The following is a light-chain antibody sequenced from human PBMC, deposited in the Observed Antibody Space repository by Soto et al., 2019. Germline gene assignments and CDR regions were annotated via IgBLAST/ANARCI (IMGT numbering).Light chain of an antibody. CDR3: SSYAGRDIWV. Sequence: QSALTQPPSASGSRGQSVTISCTGTSVDINYVSWFQQHPGKAPKLIICEVTKRPSGVPDRFSGYKSGNTASLTVSGLQDDDGADYYCSSYAGRDIWVFGGGTKLTVL. CDR1: SVDINY. V-gene: IGLV2-8*01. CDR2: EVT. J-gene: IGLJ3*02.